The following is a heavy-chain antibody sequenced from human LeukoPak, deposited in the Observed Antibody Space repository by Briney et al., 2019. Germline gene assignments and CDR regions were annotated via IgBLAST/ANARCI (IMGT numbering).Heavy chain of an antibody. D-gene: IGHD2-15*01. Sequence: RPGGSLRLSCAASGFTFSNAWMSWVRLAPGKGLEWVGRIKSKTDGGTTDYAAPVKGRFTISRDDSKNTLYLQMNSLKTEDTAVYYCTTEVVAVGFDYWGQGTLVTVSS. CDR3: TTEVVAVGFDY. CDR2: IKSKTDGGTT. V-gene: IGHV3-15*01. CDR1: GFTFSNAW. J-gene: IGHJ4*02.